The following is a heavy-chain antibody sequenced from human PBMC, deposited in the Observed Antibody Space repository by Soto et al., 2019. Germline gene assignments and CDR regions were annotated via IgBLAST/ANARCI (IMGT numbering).Heavy chain of an antibody. CDR1: GYIFINYY. CDR2: FDPKDGGT. Sequence: ASVKVSCKASGYIFINYYIHWVRQAPGQGLEWMGIFDPKDGGTIYAQKFQGRVTMTEDTSTDTAYLQWSSLKASDTAMYYCARHSVGIAAAGLLSWGQGTLVTVSS. CDR3: ARHSVGIAAAGLLS. V-gene: IGHV1-24*01. J-gene: IGHJ4*02. D-gene: IGHD6-13*01.